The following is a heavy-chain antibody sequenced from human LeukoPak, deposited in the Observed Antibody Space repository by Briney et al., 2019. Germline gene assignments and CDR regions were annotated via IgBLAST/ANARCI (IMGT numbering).Heavy chain of an antibody. V-gene: IGHV4-59*08. CDR3: ARHGGCSGGSCQGWIDP. CDR2: IYYSGST. Sequence: SETLSLTCTVSGCSISSYYWSWIRQPPGKGLEWIGYIYYSGSTYYNPSLKSRVTISVDTSKNQFPLKLSSVTAADTAVYYCARHGGCSGGSCQGWIDPWGQGTLVTVSS. D-gene: IGHD2-15*01. J-gene: IGHJ5*02. CDR1: GCSISSYY.